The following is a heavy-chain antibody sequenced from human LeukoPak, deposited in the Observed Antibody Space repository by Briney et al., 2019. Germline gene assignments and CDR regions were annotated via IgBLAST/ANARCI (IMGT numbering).Heavy chain of an antibody. V-gene: IGHV3-21*01. CDR1: GFTFSSYS. Sequence: GGSLRLSCAASGFTFSSYSMNWVRQAPGKGPEWVSSISSSSSYIYYADSVKGRFTISRDNAKNSLYLQMNSLRAEDTAVYYCARDPIEYSSSWRFDPWGQGTLVTVSS. CDR2: ISSSSSYI. J-gene: IGHJ5*02. D-gene: IGHD6-13*01. CDR3: ARDPIEYSSSWRFDP.